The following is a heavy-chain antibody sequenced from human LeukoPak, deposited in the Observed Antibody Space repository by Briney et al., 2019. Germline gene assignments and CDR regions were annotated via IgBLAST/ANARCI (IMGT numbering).Heavy chain of an antibody. CDR1: GFTFSSYG. Sequence: GSLRLSCAASGFTFSSYGMHWVRQAPGKGLEWVAVIWYDGSNKYYADSVKGRFTISRDNSKNTLYLQMNSLRAEDTAVYYCARDSHVDYGMDVWGQGTTVTVSS. CDR3: ARDSHVDYGMDV. CDR2: IWYDGSNK. J-gene: IGHJ6*02. V-gene: IGHV3-33*01.